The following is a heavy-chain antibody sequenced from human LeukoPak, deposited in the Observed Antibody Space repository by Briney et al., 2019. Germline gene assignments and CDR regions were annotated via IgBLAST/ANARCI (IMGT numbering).Heavy chain of an antibody. CDR1: GYTFTGYY. CDR2: INPNSGGT. V-gene: IGHV1-2*02. CDR3: ARGDYYDSSGYYPFDY. Sequence: ASVKVSCKASGYTFTGYYMHWVRQAPGQELEWMGWINPNSGGTNYAQKFQGRVTMTRDTSISTAYMELSRLRSDDTAVYYCARGDYYDSSGYYPFDYWGQGTLVTVSS. J-gene: IGHJ4*02. D-gene: IGHD3-22*01.